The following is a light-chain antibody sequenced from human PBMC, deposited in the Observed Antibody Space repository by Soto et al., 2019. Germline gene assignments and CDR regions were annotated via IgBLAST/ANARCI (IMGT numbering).Light chain of an antibody. CDR2: AAS. Sequence: DIQMTQSPSFVSASVGDTVTITCRASQAISNWLAWYQQKPGKAPTFLIFAASNLDSGVPSRFSGSGSGTDFTLTISSLQPEDFATYYCQQAYTFPLTFGGGTKVEIK. V-gene: IGKV1-12*01. CDR1: QAISNW. CDR3: QQAYTFPLT. J-gene: IGKJ4*01.